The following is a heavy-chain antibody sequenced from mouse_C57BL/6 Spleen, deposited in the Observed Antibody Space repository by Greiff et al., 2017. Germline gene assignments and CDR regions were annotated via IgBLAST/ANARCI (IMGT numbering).Heavy chain of an antibody. Sequence: EVQLQQSGTVLARPGASVKMSCKTSGYTFTSYWMHWVKQRPGQGLEWIGAIYPGNSDTSYPQKFKGKAKLTAVTSASTAYMELSSLTNEDSAVYYCTRGGYYYGSSDEDAMDYWGQGTSGTVSS. D-gene: IGHD1-1*01. CDR1: GYTFTSYW. CDR3: TRGGYYYGSSDEDAMDY. J-gene: IGHJ4*01. V-gene: IGHV1-5*01. CDR2: IYPGNSDT.